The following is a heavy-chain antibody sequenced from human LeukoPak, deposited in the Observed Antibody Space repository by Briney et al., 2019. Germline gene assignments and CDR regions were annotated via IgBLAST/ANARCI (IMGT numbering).Heavy chain of an antibody. V-gene: IGHV1-18*01. CDR1: GYTFTSYG. CDR2: ISAYNGNT. D-gene: IGHD3-22*01. Sequence: ASVKVSCKASGYTFTSYGISWVRQAPGQGLEWMGWISAYNGNTNYAQKLQGRVTTTTDTSTSTAYMELRSLRSDDTAVYYCARGSHYYDSSGHPREDYWGQGTLVTVSS. CDR3: ARGSHYYDSSGHPREDY. J-gene: IGHJ4*02.